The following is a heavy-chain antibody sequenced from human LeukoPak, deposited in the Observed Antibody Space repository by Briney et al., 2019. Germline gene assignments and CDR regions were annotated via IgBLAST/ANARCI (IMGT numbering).Heavy chain of an antibody. CDR3: AKAARSIAPRLPDS. J-gene: IGHJ4*02. Sequence: GGSLRLSCAASGFTFDDYAMHWVRQAPGKGLEWVSLITWDGGITYYADSVKGRFTISRDNSKNSLYLQMNSLRADDSALYYCAKAARSIAPRLPDSWSQGTLVTVSS. V-gene: IGHV3-43D*03. CDR1: GFTFDDYA. CDR2: ITWDGGIT. D-gene: IGHD6-6*01.